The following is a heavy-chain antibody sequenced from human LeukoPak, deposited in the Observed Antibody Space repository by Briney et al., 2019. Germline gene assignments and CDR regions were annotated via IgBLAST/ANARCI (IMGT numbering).Heavy chain of an antibody. Sequence: GASVKVSCKASGGTFSSYAISWVRQAPGQGLEWMGGIIPNFGTANYAQKFQGRVTITADESTSTAYMELSSLRSEDTAVYYCARANTHYDVWSALDYYYYGMDVWGQGTTVTVSS. J-gene: IGHJ6*02. V-gene: IGHV1-69*13. CDR3: ARANTHYDVWSALDYYYYGMDV. CDR2: IIPNFGTA. D-gene: IGHD3-3*01. CDR1: GGTFSSYA.